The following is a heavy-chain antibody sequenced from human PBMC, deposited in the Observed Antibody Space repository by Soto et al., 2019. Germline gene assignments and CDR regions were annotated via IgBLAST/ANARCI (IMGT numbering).Heavy chain of an antibody. CDR1: GGSFSGYY. CDR2: INQSGNT. D-gene: IGHD4-17*01. Sequence: SETLSLTCSVSGGSFSGYYWTWFRQIPGKGLEWIGEINQSGNTKYNPSLMSRVTMSVDTSRNQFSLKLRSVTAADTAVYYCARLSVALNRDFHYATHVWGQGT. V-gene: IGHV4-34*01. J-gene: IGHJ6*02. CDR3: ARLSVALNRDFHYATHV.